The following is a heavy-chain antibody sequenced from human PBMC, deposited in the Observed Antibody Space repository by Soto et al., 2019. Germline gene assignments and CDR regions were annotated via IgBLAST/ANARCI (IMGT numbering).Heavy chain of an antibody. CDR1: GFTLSSYD. Sequence: GGSLRLSCAASGFTLSSYDMHWVRQATGKGLEWVSAIGTAGDTYYPGSVKGRFTISRENAKNSLYLQMNSLRAGDTAVYYCARATGFGEKGYAFDIWGQGTMVTVSS. V-gene: IGHV3-13*01. D-gene: IGHD3-10*01. J-gene: IGHJ3*02. CDR2: IGTAGDT. CDR3: ARATGFGEKGYAFDI.